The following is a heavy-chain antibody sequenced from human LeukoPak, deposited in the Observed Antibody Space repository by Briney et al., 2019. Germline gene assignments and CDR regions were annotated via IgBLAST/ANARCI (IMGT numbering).Heavy chain of an antibody. CDR2: ISAYNGNT. J-gene: IGHJ6*02. D-gene: IGHD6-19*01. CDR1: GYTFTSYG. CDR3: ARGSPESSGPYYYGMDV. Sequence: ASVKVSCKASGYTFTSYGISWVRQAPGQGLEWMGWISAYNGNTNYAQKLQGRVTMTTDTSTSTAYMELRSLRSDDTAVYYCARGSPESSGPYYYGMDVWGQGTTVTVSS. V-gene: IGHV1-18*01.